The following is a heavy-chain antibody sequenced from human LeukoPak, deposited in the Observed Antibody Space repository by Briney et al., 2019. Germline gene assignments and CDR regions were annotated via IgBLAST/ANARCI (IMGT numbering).Heavy chain of an antibody. V-gene: IGHV5-51*01. J-gene: IGHJ3*02. CDR1: GYRFTIYW. CDR3: ASPVADNHDAFDI. CDR2: LYPGDSDT. Sequence: ESLKISCMGSGYRFTIYWSGGVRLMPGKGLEWMGILYPGDSDTRNSPSFQGQVTISADKSISAAYLQWSSLRASDTAMYYCASPVADNHDAFDIWGQGTMVTVSS. D-gene: IGHD6-19*01.